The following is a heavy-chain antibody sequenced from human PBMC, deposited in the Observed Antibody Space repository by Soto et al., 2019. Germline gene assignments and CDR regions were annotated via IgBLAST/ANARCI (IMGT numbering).Heavy chain of an antibody. CDR1: GFTFSNYA. CDR2: ISYDGTNK. J-gene: IGHJ4*02. CDR3: VRTPYDSGSYLNDY. Sequence: QVQLVESGGGVVQPGRSLRLSCAASGFTFSNYAMHWVRQAPGKGLEWVAVISYDGTNKYYADSVKGRFTISRDNSKNTLSLQMNSLRPEATAVYYCVRTPYDSGSYLNDYWGQGALVTVSS. D-gene: IGHD3-10*01. V-gene: IGHV3-30-3*01.